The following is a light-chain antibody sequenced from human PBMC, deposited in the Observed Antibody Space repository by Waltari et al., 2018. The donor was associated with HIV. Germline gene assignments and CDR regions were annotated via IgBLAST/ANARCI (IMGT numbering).Light chain of an antibody. Sequence: QSVLTQPPSASGTPGQRVIIPCSGSSSNIGSNTVQWYQQLPGTAPKLLIYSNSQRPSGFPDRFAGSKSGTSASLAISGLQSEDEADYYCAAWDDSLNGYVFGTGTKVTVL. CDR2: SNS. J-gene: IGLJ1*01. CDR1: SSNIGSNT. CDR3: AAWDDSLNGYV. V-gene: IGLV1-44*01.